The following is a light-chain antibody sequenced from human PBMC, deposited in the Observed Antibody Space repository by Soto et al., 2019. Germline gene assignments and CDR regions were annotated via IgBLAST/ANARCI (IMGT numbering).Light chain of an antibody. CDR2: DAS. V-gene: IGKV3-11*01. CDR1: QSVGSY. Sequence: EIVLTQSPATLSLSPGERVTLSCRASQSVGSYLAWYQQKPGQAPRLLIYDASNSATGIPARFSGSGSGTDFTLTISSLEPEDFAVYDCQQRSNWPLTFGGGTKVEIK. J-gene: IGKJ4*01. CDR3: QQRSNWPLT.